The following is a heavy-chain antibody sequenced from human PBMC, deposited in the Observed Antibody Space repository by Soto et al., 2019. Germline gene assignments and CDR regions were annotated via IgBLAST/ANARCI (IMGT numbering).Heavy chain of an antibody. CDR1: GFTFSSYA. V-gene: IGHV3-23*01. CDR3: ATAQSDLHWYFDL. Sequence: EVQLLESGGGLVQPGGSLRLSCAASGFTFSSYAMSWVRQAPGKGLEWVSAISGSGGSTYYADSVKGRFTISRANSKNTLYREMNSLRAEDTAVYYCATAQSDLHWYFDLWGRGTLVAVSS. J-gene: IGHJ2*01. CDR2: ISGSGGST.